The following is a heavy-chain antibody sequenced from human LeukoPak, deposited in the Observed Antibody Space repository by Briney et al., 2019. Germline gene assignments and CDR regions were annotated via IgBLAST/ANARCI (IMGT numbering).Heavy chain of an antibody. CDR2: INTDGSST. Sequence: GGSLRLSCAASGFTFSTYWMHWVRPAPGKGLVWVSRINTDGSSTAYADSVKGRFTISRDNAKNTLYLQMNSLRAEDTAVYYCARDKAVIPTSNIDYWGQGTLVTVSS. J-gene: IGHJ4*02. CDR3: ARDKAVIPTSNIDY. CDR1: GFTFSTYW. D-gene: IGHD2-21*01. V-gene: IGHV3-74*01.